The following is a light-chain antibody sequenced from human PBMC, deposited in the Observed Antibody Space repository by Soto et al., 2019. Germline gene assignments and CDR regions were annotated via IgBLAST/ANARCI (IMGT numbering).Light chain of an antibody. CDR3: QQYHDWPPLT. J-gene: IGKJ4*01. CDR1: QSISSN. Sequence: EIVMTQSPATLSESPGERVTLSCRASQSISSNLAWYQQKPGQPPRLLIYDATSRATGIPSRFSGSGSGTAFTLTITSLQSEDFAVYFCQQYHDWPPLTFGGGTKVEIK. V-gene: IGKV3D-15*01. CDR2: DAT.